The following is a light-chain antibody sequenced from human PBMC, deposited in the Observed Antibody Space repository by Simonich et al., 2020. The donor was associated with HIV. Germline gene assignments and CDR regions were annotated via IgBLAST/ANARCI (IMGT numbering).Light chain of an antibody. CDR3: QQSYNTPRT. CDR2: AAS. V-gene: IGKV1-39*01. CDR1: QSISSY. J-gene: IGKJ1*01. Sequence: DIQITQSPSSLSASVGDKVTISCRASQSISSYLNWYQQKVGKAPKVLIYAASSLQSGVPSRFSGSGSGTHFTLTISSLQPEDFATYYCQQSYNTPRTFGQGTKVDMK.